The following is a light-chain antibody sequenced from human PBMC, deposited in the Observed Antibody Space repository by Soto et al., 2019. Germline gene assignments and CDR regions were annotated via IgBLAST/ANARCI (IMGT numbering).Light chain of an antibody. J-gene: IGKJ4*01. CDR2: SAF. CDR1: QGITND. CDR3: LQDYAYPLT. Sequence: AIQMTQSPSSLSASVGDRVTITCQASQGITNDLGWYQQKPGKAPKLLIYSAFTLHSGVPSRFSGSGSGTEFTLTISSLQLEDFATYYCLQDYAYPLTFGGGTKVEIE. V-gene: IGKV1-6*01.